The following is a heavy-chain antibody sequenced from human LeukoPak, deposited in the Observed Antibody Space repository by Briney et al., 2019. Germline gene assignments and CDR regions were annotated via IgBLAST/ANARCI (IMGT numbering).Heavy chain of an antibody. Sequence: PGGSLRLSCAASGFTVGDNYMSWVRQAPGKGLEWVSGINWNGGSTGYADSVKGRFTISRDNAKNSLYLQMNSLRAEDTALYYCAREPYYYDSSGGFDYWGQGTLVTVSS. CDR1: GFTVGDNY. D-gene: IGHD3-22*01. V-gene: IGHV3-20*04. J-gene: IGHJ4*02. CDR2: INWNGGST. CDR3: AREPYYYDSSGGFDY.